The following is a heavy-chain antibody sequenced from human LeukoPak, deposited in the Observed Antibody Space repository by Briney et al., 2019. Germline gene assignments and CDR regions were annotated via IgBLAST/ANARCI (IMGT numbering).Heavy chain of an antibody. D-gene: IGHD3-9*01. CDR1: GYTFTGYY. Sequence: ASVKVSCKASGYTFTGYYMHWVRQAPGQGLEWMGWINPNSGGTNYAQKFQGRVTMTRDTSITTAYMELSRLTSDDTAMYYCTRGILLTGFGAFDYWGQGTTVTVSS. CDR2: INPNSGGT. V-gene: IGHV1-2*02. J-gene: IGHJ3*01. CDR3: TRGILLTGFGAFDY.